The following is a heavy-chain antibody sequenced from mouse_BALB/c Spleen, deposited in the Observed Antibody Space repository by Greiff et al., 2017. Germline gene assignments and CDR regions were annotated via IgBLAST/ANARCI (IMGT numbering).Heavy chain of an antibody. CDR1: GFTFSSYG. CDR2: INSNGGST. D-gene: IGHD1-1*01. Sequence: EVKLVESGGGLVQPGGSLKLSCAASGFTFSSYGMSWVRQTPDKRLELVATINSNGGSTYYPDSVKGRFTISRDNAKNTLYLQMSSLKSEDTAMYYCARWYYGSYWYFDVWGAGTTVTVSS. V-gene: IGHV5-6-3*01. J-gene: IGHJ1*01. CDR3: ARWYYGSYWYFDV.